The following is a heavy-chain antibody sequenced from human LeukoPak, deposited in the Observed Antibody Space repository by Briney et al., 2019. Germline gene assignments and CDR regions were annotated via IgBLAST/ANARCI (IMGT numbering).Heavy chain of an antibody. D-gene: IGHD3-22*01. Sequence: SETLSLTCTVSGGSISSYYWSWIRQPAGKGLEWIGRIYTSGSTNYNPSLKSRVTMSVDTSKNQFSLKLSSVTAADTAVYYCARGPARDYYDSSGYSGEYFQHWGQGTLVTVSS. J-gene: IGHJ1*01. CDR2: IYTSGST. CDR3: ARGPARDYYDSSGYSGEYFQH. CDR1: GGSISSYY. V-gene: IGHV4-4*07.